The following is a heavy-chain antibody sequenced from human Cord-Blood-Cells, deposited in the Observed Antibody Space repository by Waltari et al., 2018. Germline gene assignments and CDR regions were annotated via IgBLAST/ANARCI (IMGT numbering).Heavy chain of an antibody. CDR2: INPNSGGT. J-gene: IGHJ4*02. D-gene: IGHD7-27*01. CDR3: ARGPFQTGDYFDY. V-gene: IGHV1-2*04. Sequence: QVQLVQSGAEVKKPGASLKVSCPASGYSFPGYYLHWVRQAPGQGLEWMGWINPNSGGTNYAQKFQGWVTMTRDTSISTAYMELSRLRSDDTAVYYCARGPFQTGDYFDYWGQGTLVTVSS. CDR1: GYSFPGYY.